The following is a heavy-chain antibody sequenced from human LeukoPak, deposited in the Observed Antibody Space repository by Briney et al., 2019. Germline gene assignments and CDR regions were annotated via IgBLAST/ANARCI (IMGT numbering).Heavy chain of an antibody. J-gene: IGHJ4*02. CDR2: VDPEDGET. CDR3: AVNWNDLYYFDY. V-gene: IGHV1-69-2*01. CDR1: GYTFTDYY. D-gene: IGHD1-1*01. Sequence: ASVKVSCKVSGYTFTDYYMHWVQQAPGKGPEWMGLVDPEDGETIYAEKFQGRVTITADTSTDTAYMELSSLRSEDTAVYYCAVNWNDLYYFDYWGQGTLVPVSS.